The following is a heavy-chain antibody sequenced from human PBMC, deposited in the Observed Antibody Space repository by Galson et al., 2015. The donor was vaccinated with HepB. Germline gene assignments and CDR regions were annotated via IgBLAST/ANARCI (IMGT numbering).Heavy chain of an antibody. CDR2: INRNGSST. J-gene: IGHJ6*02. CDR1: GFTFRSHW. CDR3: ARGMELVTDASGMDV. D-gene: IGHD2-2*01. V-gene: IGHV3-74*01. Sequence: SLSLSCAASGFTFRSHWMHWVRQAPGKGLVWVSRINRNGSSTNYAASVKGRFAISRDNAKNTQYLQMSSLRAEDTAVYYCARGMELVTDASGMDVRGQGTTVTVSS.